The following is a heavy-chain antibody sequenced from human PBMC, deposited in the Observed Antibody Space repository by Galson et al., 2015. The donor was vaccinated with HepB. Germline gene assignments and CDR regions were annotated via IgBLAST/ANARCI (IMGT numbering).Heavy chain of an antibody. CDR3: ARDQRGDYVPVAFDI. CDR2: ITSSSDTI. CDR1: GFTFSDYY. V-gene: IGHV3-11*01. Sequence: SLRLSCAASGFTFSDYYMTWIRQAPGKGLEWVSYITSSSDTIYYADSVKGRFTISRDNAKNSLFLQMDSLRAEDTAVYYCARDQRGDYVPVAFDIWGQGTRVTASS. D-gene: IGHD4-17*01. J-gene: IGHJ3*02.